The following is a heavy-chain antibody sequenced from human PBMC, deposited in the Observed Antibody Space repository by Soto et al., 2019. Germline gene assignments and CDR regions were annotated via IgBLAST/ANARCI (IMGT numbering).Heavy chain of an antibody. CDR3: ARVGAQGYYYYYYGMDV. V-gene: IGHV4-59*01. D-gene: IGHD3-16*01. J-gene: IGHJ6*02. CDR1: GDSIGIDY. Sequence: SETLSLTCTVSGDSIGIDYWSWIRQPPWKGLEWIGYISYSGNTNYNPSLKSRATISVDTSKNQFFLDLSSVTAADTAVYYCARVGAQGYYYYYYGMDVWGQGTTVTVSS. CDR2: ISYSGNT.